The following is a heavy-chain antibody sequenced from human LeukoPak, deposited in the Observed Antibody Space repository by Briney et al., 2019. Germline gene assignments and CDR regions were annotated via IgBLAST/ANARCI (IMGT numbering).Heavy chain of an antibody. CDR3: ASGGTTVTLNWFDP. J-gene: IGHJ5*02. D-gene: IGHD4-17*01. V-gene: IGHV1-69*04. Sequence: ASVKVSCKASGGTFSSYAISWVRQAPGQGLEWMGRIIPIFGIANYAQKFQGRVTITADKSTSTAYIELSSLRSEDTAVYYCASGGTTVTLNWFDPWGQGTLVTVSS. CDR1: GGTFSSYA. CDR2: IIPIFGIA.